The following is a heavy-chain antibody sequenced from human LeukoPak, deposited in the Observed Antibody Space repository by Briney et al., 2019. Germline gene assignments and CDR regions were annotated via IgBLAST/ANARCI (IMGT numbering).Heavy chain of an antibody. D-gene: IGHD6-13*01. CDR1: GYTFTSYD. J-gene: IGHJ4*02. V-gene: IGHV1-8*03. CDR2: MNPNSGNT. Sequence: GASVKVSRKASGYTFTSYDINWVRQATGQGLEWMGWMNPNSGNTGYAQKFQGRVTITRNTSISTAYMELSSLRSEDTAVYYCARFSQSSSWYFEGDYWGQGTLVTVSS. CDR3: ARFSQSSSWYFEGDY.